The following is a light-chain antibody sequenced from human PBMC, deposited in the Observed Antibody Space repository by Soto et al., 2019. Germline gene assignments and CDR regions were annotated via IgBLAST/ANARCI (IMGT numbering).Light chain of an antibody. J-gene: IGKJ5*01. CDR2: GAS. Sequence: EIVMTQSPAILSVSPGERVTLSCGATQTVSSNLAWSQQKPGQAPRLLIYGASSRATGIPDRFSGSGSGTDFTLTISRLEPEDFAVYYCQQYGSSPPITFGQGTRLEIK. CDR3: QQYGSSPPIT. V-gene: IGKV3-20*01. CDR1: QTVSSN.